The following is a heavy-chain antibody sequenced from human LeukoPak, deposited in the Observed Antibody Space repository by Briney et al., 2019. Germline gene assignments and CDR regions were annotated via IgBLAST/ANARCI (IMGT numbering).Heavy chain of an antibody. Sequence: SETLSLTCTVSGGSISSYCWSWIRQPPGKGLEWIGYIYYSGSTNYNPSLKSRVTMSVDTSKNQFSLKLSSVPAADTAVYYCARGPYSGSYYSVNAFDIWGQGTMVTVSS. D-gene: IGHD1-26*01. CDR1: GGSISSYC. CDR3: ARGPYSGSYYSVNAFDI. CDR2: IYYSGST. J-gene: IGHJ3*02. V-gene: IGHV4-59*01.